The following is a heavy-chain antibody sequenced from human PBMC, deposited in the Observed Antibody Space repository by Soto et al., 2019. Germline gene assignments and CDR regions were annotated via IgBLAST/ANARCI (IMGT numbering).Heavy chain of an antibody. Sequence: PGGSLRLSCAASGFTFSSYAMSWVRQAPGKGLEWVSAISGSGGSTYYADSVKGRFTISRDNSKNTLYLQMNSLRAEDTAVYYCAQSNVLGYSGYDYWGQGTLVTVSS. CDR3: AQSNVLGYSGYDY. D-gene: IGHD5-12*01. J-gene: IGHJ4*02. CDR2: ISGSGGST. CDR1: GFTFSSYA. V-gene: IGHV3-23*01.